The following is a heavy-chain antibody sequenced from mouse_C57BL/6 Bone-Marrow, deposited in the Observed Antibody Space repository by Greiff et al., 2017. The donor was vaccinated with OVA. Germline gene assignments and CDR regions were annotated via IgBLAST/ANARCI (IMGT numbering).Heavy chain of an antibody. CDR2: IDPEDGET. CDR1: GFNIKDYY. D-gene: IGHD1-1*01. Sequence: VQLQQSGAELVKPGASVKLSCTASGFNIKDYYMHWVKQRTEQGLEWIGRIDPEDGETKYAPKFQGKATITAAPYSNTAYLQLISLTSEYTAVYDCSRSRYYGSSPAWFAYWGQGTLVTVSA. V-gene: IGHV14-2*01. CDR3: SRSRYYGSSPAWFAY. J-gene: IGHJ3*01.